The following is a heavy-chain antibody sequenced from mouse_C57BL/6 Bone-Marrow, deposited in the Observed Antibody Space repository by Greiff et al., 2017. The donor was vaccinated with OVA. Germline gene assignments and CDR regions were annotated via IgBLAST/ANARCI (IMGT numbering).Heavy chain of an antibody. CDR1: GFTFSDFY. CDR3: ARDNWDWYFDV. CDR2: SRNKANDYTT. J-gene: IGHJ1*03. V-gene: IGHV7-1*01. D-gene: IGHD4-1*01. Sequence: EVQLMESGGGLVQSGRSLRLSCATSGFTFSDFYMEWFRQAPGKGLEWIAASRNKANDYTTEYSASVKGRFIVSRDTSQSILYLQMNALRAEDTAIYYCARDNWDWYFDVWGTGTTVTVSS.